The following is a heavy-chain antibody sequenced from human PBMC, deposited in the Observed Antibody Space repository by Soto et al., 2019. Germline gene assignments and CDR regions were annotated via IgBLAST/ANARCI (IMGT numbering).Heavy chain of an antibody. D-gene: IGHD2-15*01. CDR1: GGCINSSSYY. J-gene: IGHJ5*02. CDR3: ARHGEDIVVVVAATQNTWFDP. Sequence: SDTLSLTCTVSGGCINSSSYYGGWIRQPPGKGLEWIGSIYYSGSTYYNPSLKSRVTISVDTSKNQFSLKLSSVTAADTAVYYCARHGEDIVVVVAATQNTWFDPWGQGTLVTVSS. V-gene: IGHV4-39*01. CDR2: IYYSGST.